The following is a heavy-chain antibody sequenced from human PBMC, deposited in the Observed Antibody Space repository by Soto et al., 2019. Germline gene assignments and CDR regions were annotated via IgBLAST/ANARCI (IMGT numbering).Heavy chain of an antibody. Sequence: GGSLRLSCAASGFTFSSYSMIWVRQAPGKGLEWVSSISSSSSYIYYADSVKGRFTISRDNAKNSLYLQMNSLRAEDTAVYYCARDPREYYFDYWGQGTLVTVSS. J-gene: IGHJ4*02. CDR1: GFTFSSYS. CDR3: ARDPREYYFDY. V-gene: IGHV3-21*04. CDR2: ISSSSSYI.